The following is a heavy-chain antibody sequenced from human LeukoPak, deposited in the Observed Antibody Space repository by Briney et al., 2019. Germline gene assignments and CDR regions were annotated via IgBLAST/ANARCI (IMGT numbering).Heavy chain of an antibody. CDR1: GYTLTELS. J-gene: IGHJ6*02. CDR2: FDPEDGET. V-gene: IGHV1-24*01. Sequence: ASVKVSCKVSGYTLTELSMHWVRQAPGKGLAWMGGFDPEDGETIYAQKFQGRVTMTEDTSTDTAYMELSSLRSEDTAVYYCATGGIVTDGMDVWGQGTTVTVSS. CDR3: ATGGIVTDGMDV. D-gene: IGHD2-21*02.